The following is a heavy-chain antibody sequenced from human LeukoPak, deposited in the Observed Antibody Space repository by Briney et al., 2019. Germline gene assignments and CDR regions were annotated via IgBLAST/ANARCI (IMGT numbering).Heavy chain of an antibody. V-gene: IGHV1-18*01. CDR2: ISGYNGNT. CDR1: GYTFTSYG. Sequence: ASVKVSCKASGYTFTSYGISWVRQAPGQGLQWMGRISGYNGNTHYAQNFQGRVTMTRDTATNTAYLELRSLRFDDTAFYFCARDEFFGSRSSGDDAFDVWGQGTLVTVSS. D-gene: IGHD3-10*01. J-gene: IGHJ3*01. CDR3: ARDEFFGSRSSGDDAFDV.